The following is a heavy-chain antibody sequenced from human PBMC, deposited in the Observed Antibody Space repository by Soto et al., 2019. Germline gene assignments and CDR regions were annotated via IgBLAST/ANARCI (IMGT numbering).Heavy chain of an antibody. CDR1: GGSISSYY. J-gene: IGHJ4*02. V-gene: IGHV4-59*01. Sequence: PSETLSLTCTVSGGSISSYYWSWIRQPPGKGLEWIGYIYYSGSTNYNPSLKSRVTISVDTSKNQFSLKLSSVTAADTAVYYCARQEYSGYDYPFDYWGQGTLVTVSS. CDR2: IYYSGST. CDR3: ARQEYSGYDYPFDY. D-gene: IGHD5-12*01.